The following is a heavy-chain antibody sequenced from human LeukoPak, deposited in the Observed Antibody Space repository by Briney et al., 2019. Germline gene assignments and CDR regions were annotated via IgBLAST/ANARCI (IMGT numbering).Heavy chain of an antibody. CDR1: GFTFSSYA. CDR2: ISYDGSNK. Sequence: GGSLRLSCAASGFTFSSYAMHWVRQAPGKGLEWVAVISYDGSNKYYADSVKGRFIISRDNSKNTLYLQMNSLRAEDTAVYYCARDRFYRDGYNWGAIDYWGQGTLVTVSS. V-gene: IGHV3-30*01. J-gene: IGHJ4*02. CDR3: ARDRFYRDGYNWGAIDY. D-gene: IGHD5-24*01.